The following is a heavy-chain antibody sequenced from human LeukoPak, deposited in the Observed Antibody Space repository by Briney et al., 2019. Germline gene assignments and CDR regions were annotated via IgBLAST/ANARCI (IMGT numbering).Heavy chain of an antibody. J-gene: IGHJ5*02. CDR1: GYTFTSYY. Sequence: ASVKVSCKASGYTFTSYYMHWVRQAPGQGLEWMGIINPSGGSTNYAQKFQGRVTMTRDMSTSTVYMELSSLRSEDTAVYYCARLIVVPMVPTFVRYFDPWGQGTLVTVSS. CDR2: INPSGGST. V-gene: IGHV1-46*01. CDR3: ARLIVVPMVPTFVRYFDP. D-gene: IGHD2-2*01.